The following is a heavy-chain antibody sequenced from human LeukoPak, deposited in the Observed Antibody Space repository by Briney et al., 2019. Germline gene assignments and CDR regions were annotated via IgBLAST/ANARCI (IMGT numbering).Heavy chain of an antibody. D-gene: IGHD3-22*01. CDR2: ISSSGSTK. CDR3: ARDATMIVVTGNFDI. CDR1: GFRFSDYY. J-gene: IGHJ3*02. Sequence: GGSLRLSCAASGFRFSDYYMIWIRQAPGKGLEWVSYISSSGSTKYYADSVKGRFTISRDNARNSLFLQMNRLRAEDTAVYYCARDATMIVVTGNFDIWGQGILLTVSS. V-gene: IGHV3-11*04.